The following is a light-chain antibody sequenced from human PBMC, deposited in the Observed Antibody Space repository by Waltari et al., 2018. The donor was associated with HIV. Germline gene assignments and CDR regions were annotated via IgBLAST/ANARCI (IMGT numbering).Light chain of an antibody. J-gene: IGKJ2*01. Sequence: EITMTQSPATLSVSPGERVTLSCRSSQFVTSSLAWYQQKPGQAPQLLIHYASTRATGVPTRFSGHGAGTEFTLTISSVQSEDSAVYHCQQYGDWPPMYTFGQGTKLEIK. CDR1: QFVTSS. CDR2: YAS. V-gene: IGKV3-15*01. CDR3: QQYGDWPPMYT.